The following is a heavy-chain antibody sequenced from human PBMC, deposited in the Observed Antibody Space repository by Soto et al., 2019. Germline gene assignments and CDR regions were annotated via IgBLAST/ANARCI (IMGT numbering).Heavy chain of an antibody. J-gene: IGHJ6*02. CDR2: IIPILGIA. D-gene: IGHD5-12*01. Sequence: QVQLVQSGAAVKKPGSSVKVSCKASGGTFSSYTISWVRQAPGQGLEWMGRIIPILGIANYAQKFQGRVTITADKSTSTAYMELSSLRSEDTAVYYCAYIVATKRSGYGMDVWGQGTTVTVSS. CDR1: GGTFSSYT. V-gene: IGHV1-69*02. CDR3: AYIVATKRSGYGMDV.